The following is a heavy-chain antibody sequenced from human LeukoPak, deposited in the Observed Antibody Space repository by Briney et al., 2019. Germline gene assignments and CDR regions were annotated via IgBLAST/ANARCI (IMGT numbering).Heavy chain of an antibody. CDR2: IYYSGST. CDR1: GGSISSGGYY. V-gene: IGHV4-31*03. J-gene: IGHJ4*02. CDR3: ARERCSGGSCRFDY. D-gene: IGHD2-15*01. Sequence: PSETLSLTCTVSGGSISSGGYYWSWIRQHPRKGLEWIGYIYYSGSTYYNPSLKSRVTISVDTSKNQFSLKLSSVTAADTAVYYCARERCSGGSCRFDYWGQGTLVTVSS.